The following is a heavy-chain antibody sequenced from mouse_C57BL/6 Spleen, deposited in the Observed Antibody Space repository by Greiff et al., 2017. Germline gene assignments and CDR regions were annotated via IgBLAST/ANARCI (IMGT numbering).Heavy chain of an antibody. CDR1: GYTFTSYW. V-gene: IGHV1-61*01. Sequence: QVQLQQPGAELVRPGSSVKLSCKASGYTFTSYWMDWVKQRPGQGLEWIGNIYPSDSETHYNQKFKDKATLTVDKSSSTAYMQLSSLTSEDSAVYYCAAITTEGFAYWGQGTLVTVSA. D-gene: IGHD1-1*01. CDR2: IYPSDSET. CDR3: AAITTEGFAY. J-gene: IGHJ3*01.